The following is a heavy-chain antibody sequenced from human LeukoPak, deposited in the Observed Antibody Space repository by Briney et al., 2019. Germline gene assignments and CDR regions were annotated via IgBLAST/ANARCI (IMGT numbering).Heavy chain of an antibody. Sequence: GGSLRLSCAASGFTFSSYAMHWVRQAPGKGLEYVPAISSNGGSTYYANSVKGRFTISRDNSKNTLYLQMGSLRAEDMAVYYCARGSGYTQAFDIWGQGTMVTVSS. J-gene: IGHJ3*02. CDR3: ARGSGYTQAFDI. V-gene: IGHV3-64*01. CDR1: GFTFSSYA. D-gene: IGHD3-22*01. CDR2: ISSNGGST.